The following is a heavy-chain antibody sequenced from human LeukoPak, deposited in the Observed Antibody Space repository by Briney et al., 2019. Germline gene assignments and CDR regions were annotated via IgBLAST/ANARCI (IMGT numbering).Heavy chain of an antibody. CDR2: IYYSGST. CDR3: ARHPGDGDHTFDY. Sequence: PSEALSLTCTVSGGSISSSSYYWGWIRQPPGKGLEWIGSIYYSGSTYYNPSLKSRVTISVDTSKNQFSLKLSSVTAADTAVYYCARHPGDGDHTFDYWGQGTLVTVSS. V-gene: IGHV4-39*01. CDR1: GGSISSSSYY. J-gene: IGHJ4*02. D-gene: IGHD4-17*01.